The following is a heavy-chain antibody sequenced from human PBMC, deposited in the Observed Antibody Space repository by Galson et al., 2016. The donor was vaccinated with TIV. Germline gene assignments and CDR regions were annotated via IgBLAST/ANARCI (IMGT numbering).Heavy chain of an antibody. Sequence: SVKVSCKASGDIFRSYGISWVRQAPGQGLEWMGAIIPLFGTVKYEQTFQGRLTLTTDESTGTVYMELSSLTSEDTAIYYCARVPRIYDYYMDVWGKGTTVTVSS. J-gene: IGHJ6*03. CDR1: GDIFRSYG. CDR3: ARVPRIYDYYMDV. V-gene: IGHV1-69*05. CDR2: IIPLFGTV. D-gene: IGHD1-14*01.